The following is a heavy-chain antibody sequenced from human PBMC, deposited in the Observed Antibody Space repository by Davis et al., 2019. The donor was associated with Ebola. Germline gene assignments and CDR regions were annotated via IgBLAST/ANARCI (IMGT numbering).Heavy chain of an antibody. V-gene: IGHV3-23*01. J-gene: IGHJ6*02. CDR2: ISGSGGST. CDR1: GFTFSSYS. D-gene: IGHD2-2*01. Sequence: GESLKIPCAASGFTFSSYSMNWVRQAPGKGLEWVSAISGSGGSTYYADSVKGQFTISRDNSKNTLYLQMNSLRAEDTAVYYCASAAVSYYYYGMDVWGQGTTVTVSS. CDR3: ASAAVSYYYYGMDV.